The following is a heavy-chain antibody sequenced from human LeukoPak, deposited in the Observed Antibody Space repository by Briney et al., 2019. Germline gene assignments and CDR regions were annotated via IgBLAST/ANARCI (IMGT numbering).Heavy chain of an antibody. J-gene: IGHJ4*02. CDR1: GYDFTDYW. D-gene: IGHD1-26*01. CDR3: ARVGKGSYPRNYFDY. Sequence: GESLKISCEGSGYDFTDYWIAWVRQLPGKGLEYMGIIYAGDSETRYSPSFQGQVTMSADKSISIAYLQWSGLKASDTAMYYCARVGKGSYPRNYFDYWGRGTLVTVSS. CDR2: IYAGDSET. V-gene: IGHV5-51*01.